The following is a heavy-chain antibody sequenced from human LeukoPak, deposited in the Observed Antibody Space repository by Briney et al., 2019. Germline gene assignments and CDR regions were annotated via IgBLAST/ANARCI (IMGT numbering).Heavy chain of an antibody. V-gene: IGHV1-18*01. CDR1: GYTFTSYG. Sequence: ASVKVSCKASGYTFTSYGISWVRQAPGQGLEWMGWISAYNGNTNYAQKLQGRATMTTDTSTSTAYMELRSLRSDDTAVYHCARTYPQYYYGSGRSLGAFDYWGQGTLVTVSS. CDR3: ARTYPQYYYGSGRSLGAFDY. CDR2: ISAYNGNT. D-gene: IGHD3-10*01. J-gene: IGHJ4*02.